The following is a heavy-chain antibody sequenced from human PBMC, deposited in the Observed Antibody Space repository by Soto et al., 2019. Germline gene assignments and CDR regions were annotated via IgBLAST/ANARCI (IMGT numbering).Heavy chain of an antibody. Sequence: QLQLQESGSGLVKPSQTLSLTCAVSGGSIISGGYSWSWLRQPPGKGLQWNGHTYEGGNTYYTPSLESRVAISTDKSKNQFSLTLSSVTAADTAVYYCVRRSPEDAFDIWAEGTMVTVSP. CDR2: TYEGGNT. V-gene: IGHV4-30-2*01. CDR3: VRRSPEDAFDI. J-gene: IGHJ3*02. CDR1: GGSIISGGYS.